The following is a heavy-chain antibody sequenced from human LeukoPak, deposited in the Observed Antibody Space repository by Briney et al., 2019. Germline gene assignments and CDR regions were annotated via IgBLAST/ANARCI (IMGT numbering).Heavy chain of an antibody. CDR3: ARVGNYCSGGSCYSVDAFDI. CDR1: GGSISSGGYS. V-gene: IGHV4-30-2*01. Sequence: SETLSLTCAVSGGSISSGGYSWSWIRQPPGKGLEWIGYIYHSGSTYYNPSLKSRVTISVDRSKNQFSLKLSSVTAADTAVYYCARVGNYCSGGSCYSVDAFDIWGQGTMVTVSS. CDR2: IYHSGST. D-gene: IGHD2-15*01. J-gene: IGHJ3*02.